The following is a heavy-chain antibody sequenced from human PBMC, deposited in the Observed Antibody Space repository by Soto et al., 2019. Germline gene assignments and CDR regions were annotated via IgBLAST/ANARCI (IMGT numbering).Heavy chain of an antibody. CDR1: GYTFTSYG. CDR3: ARDPPCGGLDDVWSGYYRYYYYYMYV. D-gene: IGHD3-3*01. Sequence: QVQLVQSGAEVKKPGASVKVSCKASGYTFTSYGISWVRQAPGQGLEWMGWISAYNGNTNYAQKLKGRVIMTTDTATSPAYMELRSLRSDDTAVYYCARDPPCGGLDDVWSGYYRYYYYYMYVWGKGTTVTVSS. J-gene: IGHJ6*03. V-gene: IGHV1-18*01. CDR2: ISAYNGNT.